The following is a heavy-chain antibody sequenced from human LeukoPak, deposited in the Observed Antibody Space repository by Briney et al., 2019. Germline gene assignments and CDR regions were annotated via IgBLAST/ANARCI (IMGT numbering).Heavy chain of an antibody. CDR2: ISSSSYI. V-gene: IGHV3-21*01. CDR3: ARDPVIHSSSSSIFDY. D-gene: IGHD6-6*01. J-gene: IGHJ4*02. Sequence: GGSLRLSCAASGFTFSSYSMNWVRQAPGKGLEWVSSISSSSYIYYADSVKGRFTISRDNAQNSLSLQMNSLRAEDTAVYYCARDPVIHSSSSSIFDYWGQGTLVTVSS. CDR1: GFTFSSYS.